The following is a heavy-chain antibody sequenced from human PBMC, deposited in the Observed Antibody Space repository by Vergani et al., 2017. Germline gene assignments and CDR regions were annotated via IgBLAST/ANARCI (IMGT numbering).Heavy chain of an antibody. CDR1: GFTFTNYG. CDR2: TRYDGIVE. CDR3: ATAGAAYCRGASCYDFFEY. V-gene: IGHV3-30*02. J-gene: IGHJ4*02. Sequence: VQLLESGGNLIQPGGSLRLSCGASGFTFTNYGMHWVRQAPGKGLKWVAFTRYDGIVEYYGDSVRGRFTISRDNSKNTLYLQMNRLRPEDTAVYYCATAGAAYCRGASCYDFFEYWGQGTLVTVAS. D-gene: IGHD2-15*01.